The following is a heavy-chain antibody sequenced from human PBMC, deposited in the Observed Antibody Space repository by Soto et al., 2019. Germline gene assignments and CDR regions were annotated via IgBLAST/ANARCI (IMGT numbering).Heavy chain of an antibody. CDR2: IYYSGST. D-gene: IGHD2-2*01. Sequence: SETLSLTCTVSGGSISSYYWSWIRQPPGKGLEWIGYIYYSGSTNYNPSLKSRVTISVDTSKNQFSLKLSSVTAADTAVYYRARGAEQIPWAFDIWGQGTMVTVSS. J-gene: IGHJ3*02. V-gene: IGHV4-59*01. CDR3: ARGAEQIPWAFDI. CDR1: GGSISSYY.